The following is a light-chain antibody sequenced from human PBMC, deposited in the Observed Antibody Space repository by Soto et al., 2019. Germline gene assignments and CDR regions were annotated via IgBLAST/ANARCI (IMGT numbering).Light chain of an antibody. CDR3: QQYGSTPT. CDR1: QSVSSSY. Sequence: DIVFTQSPGTLSLSPGERATLSCRASQSVSSSYLAWYQQKPGQAPRLLIYGASSRATGIPDRFTGSGSGTDFTLTISRLEPEDFAVYYCQQYGSTPTFGQGTKVDIK. V-gene: IGKV3-20*01. CDR2: GAS. J-gene: IGKJ1*01.